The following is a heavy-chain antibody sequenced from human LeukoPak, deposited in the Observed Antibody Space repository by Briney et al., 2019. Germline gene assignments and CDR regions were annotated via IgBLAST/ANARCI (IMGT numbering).Heavy chain of an antibody. J-gene: IGHJ4*02. D-gene: IGHD6-19*01. CDR1: GGTFSSYA. CDR3: AGEDRAVAGSFDY. CDR2: IIPILGIA. V-gene: IGHV1-69*04. Sequence: SVKVSCKASGGTFSSYAISWVRQAPGQGLEWMGRIIPILGIANYAQKFQGRVTITADKSTSTAYMELSSLRSEDTAVYYCAGEDRAVAGSFDYWGQGSLVTVSS.